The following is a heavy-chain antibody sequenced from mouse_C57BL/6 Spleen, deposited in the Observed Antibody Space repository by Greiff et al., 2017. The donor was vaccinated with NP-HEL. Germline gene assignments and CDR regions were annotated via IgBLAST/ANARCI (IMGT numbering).Heavy chain of an antibody. CDR2: IHPSDSDT. Sequence: QVQLQQPGAELVKPGASVKVSCKASGYTFTSYWMHWVKQRPGQGLEWIGRIHPSDSDTNYNQKFKGKATLTVDKSSSTAYMQLSSLTSEDSAVYYCAMGPDGSSYDYAMDYWGQGTSVTASS. V-gene: IGHV1-74*01. J-gene: IGHJ4*01. D-gene: IGHD1-1*01. CDR1: GYTFTSYW. CDR3: AMGPDGSSYDYAMDY.